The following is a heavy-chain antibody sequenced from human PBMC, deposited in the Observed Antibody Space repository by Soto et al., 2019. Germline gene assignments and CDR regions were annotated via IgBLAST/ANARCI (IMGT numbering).Heavy chain of an antibody. CDR1: GVSISSSSYY. D-gene: IGHD3-16*01. J-gene: IGHJ6*02. CDR3: ARHNGPLYVGYYYDMDV. Sequence: SETLSLTCTVSGVSISSSSYYWGWICQPPGKGLEWIGSIYYRGYTYYNPSLKSRVTISVDTSKNQFSLKLSSVTAADTAVYYCARHNGPLYVGYYYDMDVWGQGTTVT. V-gene: IGHV4-39*01. CDR2: IYYRGYT.